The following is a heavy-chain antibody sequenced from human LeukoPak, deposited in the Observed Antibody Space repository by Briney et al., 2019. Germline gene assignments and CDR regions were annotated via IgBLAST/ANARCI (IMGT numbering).Heavy chain of an antibody. CDR2: INPNSGGT. CDR1: GYTFTGYY. V-gene: IGHV1-2*04. D-gene: IGHD3-9*01. J-gene: IGHJ4*02. Sequence: ASVRVSCKASGYTFTGYYMHWVRQAPGQGLEWMGWINPNSGGTNYAQKFQGWVTMTRDTSISTAYMELSRLRSDDTAVYYCARGRHEPLGNYDILTGYYYDYWGQGTLVTVSS. CDR3: ARGRHEPLGNYDILTGYYYDY.